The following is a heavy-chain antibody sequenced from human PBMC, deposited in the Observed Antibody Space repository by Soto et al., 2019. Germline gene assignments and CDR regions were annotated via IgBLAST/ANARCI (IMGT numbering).Heavy chain of an antibody. CDR3: ARGRVLLWFGELSRHNWFDP. D-gene: IGHD3-10*01. Sequence: QVQLQQWGAGLLKPSETLSLTCAVYGGSFSGYYWSWIRQPPGKGLEWIGEINHSGSTNYNPSLKSRVTISVDTSKNQFSLKLSSVSAADPAVYYCARGRVLLWFGELSRHNWFDPWGQGTLVTVSS. CDR1: GGSFSGYY. CDR2: INHSGST. V-gene: IGHV4-34*01. J-gene: IGHJ5*02.